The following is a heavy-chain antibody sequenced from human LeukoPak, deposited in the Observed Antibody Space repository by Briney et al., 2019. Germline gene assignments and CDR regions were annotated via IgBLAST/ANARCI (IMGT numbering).Heavy chain of an antibody. J-gene: IGHJ4*02. D-gene: IGHD6-19*01. CDR2: IKQDGSEK. CDR1: GFTFSSYR. V-gene: IGHV3-7*01. Sequence: GGSLRLSCAASGFTFSSYRMSWVRQAPGKGLEWVANIKQDGSEKYYVDSVKGRFTISRDNAKNSLYLQMNSLRAEDTAVYYCARGTRYSSGWYFKGYYFDYWGQGTLVTVSS. CDR3: ARGTRYSSGWYFKGYYFDY.